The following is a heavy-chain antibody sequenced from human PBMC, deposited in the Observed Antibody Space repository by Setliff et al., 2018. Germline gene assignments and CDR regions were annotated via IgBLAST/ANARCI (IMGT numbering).Heavy chain of an antibody. D-gene: IGHD3-10*01. CDR1: GYTFTYFG. J-gene: IGHJ4*02. CDR2: ISGYTGNT. CDR3: ARVESMVRGKNILRHFDY. Sequence: AASVKVSCKASGYTFTYFGVSWLRLAPGQGLEWMGWISGYTGNTNYAHKLQGRVTLTTDTSTGTAYMELGSLTTDDTAVYYCARVESMVRGKNILRHFDYWGQGIQVTVSS. V-gene: IGHV1-18*01.